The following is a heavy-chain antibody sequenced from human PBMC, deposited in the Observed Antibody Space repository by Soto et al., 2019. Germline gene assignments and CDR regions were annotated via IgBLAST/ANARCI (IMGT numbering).Heavy chain of an antibody. CDR2: ITPIFDTT. D-gene: IGHD3-9*01. Sequence: QIHLVQSGAEVKKPGSSVKISCKASGGTFSNYAISWVRQAPGQGLEWMGGITPIFDTTNYAQKFQGRLTITADTSTSTAYMELSGLRSADTAIYYCARYPTSLNNWFDPWGQGTLVTVSS. CDR3: ARYPTSLNNWFDP. V-gene: IGHV1-69*06. J-gene: IGHJ5*02. CDR1: GGTFSNYA.